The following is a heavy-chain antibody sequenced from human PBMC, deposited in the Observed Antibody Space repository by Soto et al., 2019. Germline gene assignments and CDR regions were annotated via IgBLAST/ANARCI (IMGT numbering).Heavy chain of an antibody. CDR1: GGSISSGGYY. CDR2: IYYSGST. V-gene: IGHV4-31*03. Sequence: SETLSLTCTVSGGSISSGGYYWSWIRQHPGKGLEWIGYIYYSGSTYYNPSLKSRVTISVDTSKNQFSLKLSSVTAADTAVYYCARDQDLAYYYDSSGFPRAFDYWGQGTLVTVSS. J-gene: IGHJ4*02. D-gene: IGHD3-22*01. CDR3: ARDQDLAYYYDSSGFPRAFDY.